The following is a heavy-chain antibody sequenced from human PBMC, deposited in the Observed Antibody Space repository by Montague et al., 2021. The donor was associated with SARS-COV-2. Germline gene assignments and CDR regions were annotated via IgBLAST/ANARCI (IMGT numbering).Heavy chain of an antibody. J-gene: IGHJ6*02. Sequence: CAISGHSVSSNSGAWNWLRQSPPRGLEWLGRTYYRSKWYYNYGVSVESRITVNADTSKNQVFLQLNSVTPEDTAVYFCARGLPAGPNFGMDVWGQGTTVTVSS. CDR3: ARGLPAGPNFGMDV. CDR1: GHSVSSNSGA. V-gene: IGHV6-1*01. CDR2: TYYRSKWYY. D-gene: IGHD2-2*01.